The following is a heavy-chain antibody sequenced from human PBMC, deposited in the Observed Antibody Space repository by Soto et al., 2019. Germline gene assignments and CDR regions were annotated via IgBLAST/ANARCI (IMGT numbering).Heavy chain of an antibody. V-gene: IGHV3-23*01. D-gene: IGHD1-7*01. CDR1: GFTFSSYA. CDR3: AITGTKSPYYYYYGMDV. Sequence: HPGGSLRLSCAASGFTFSSYAMSWVRQAPGKGLEWVSAISGSGGSTYYADSVKGRFTISRDNSKNTLYLQMNSLRAEDTAVYYCAITGTKSPYYYYYGMDVWGQGTTVTVSS. J-gene: IGHJ6*02. CDR2: ISGSGGST.